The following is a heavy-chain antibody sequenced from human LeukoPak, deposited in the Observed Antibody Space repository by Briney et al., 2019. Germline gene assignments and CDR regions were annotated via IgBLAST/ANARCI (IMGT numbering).Heavy chain of an antibody. Sequence: PGGSLRLSCAASGLTFSSYEMTWVRQAPGKGLEWVSYISSSGSTIYYADSVKGRFTISRENAKNSLYLQMNSLRAEDTAVYYCARDGALRYFDWSERQNFDYWGQGTLVTVSS. CDR3: ARDGALRYFDWSERQNFDY. D-gene: IGHD3-9*01. V-gene: IGHV3-48*03. J-gene: IGHJ4*02. CDR1: GLTFSSYE. CDR2: ISSSGSTI.